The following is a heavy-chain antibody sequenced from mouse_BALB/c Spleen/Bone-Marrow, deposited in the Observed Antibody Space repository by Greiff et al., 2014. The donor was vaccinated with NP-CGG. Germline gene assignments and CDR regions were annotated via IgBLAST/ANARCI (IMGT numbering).Heavy chain of an antibody. J-gene: IGHJ4*01. CDR3: AQGYDWAMDY. D-gene: IGHD2-14*01. CDR1: GFNIKDTY. V-gene: IGHV14-3*02. Sequence: AQLQQSGAELVKPGASVKLSCTASGFNIKDTYMHWVKQRPEQGLEWIGRIDPANGNTKYDPKFQGKATITADTSSNTAYLQLNSLTSEDTAVYYCAQGYDWAMDYWGQGTSVTVSS. CDR2: IDPANGNT.